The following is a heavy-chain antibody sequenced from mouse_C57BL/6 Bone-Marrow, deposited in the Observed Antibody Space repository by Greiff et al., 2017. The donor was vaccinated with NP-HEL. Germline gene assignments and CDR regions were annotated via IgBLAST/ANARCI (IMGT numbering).Heavy chain of an antibody. CDR3: ARHYYGSSPYYYAMDY. V-gene: IGHV1-26*01. D-gene: IGHD1-1*01. CDR2: INPNNGGT. Sequence: VQLQQSGPELVKPGASVKISCKASGYTFTDYYMNWVKQSHGKSLEWIGDINPNNGGTSYNQKFKGKATLTVDKSSSTAYMELRSLTSEDSAVYYCARHYYGSSPYYYAMDYWGQGTSVTVSS. J-gene: IGHJ4*01. CDR1: GYTFTDYY.